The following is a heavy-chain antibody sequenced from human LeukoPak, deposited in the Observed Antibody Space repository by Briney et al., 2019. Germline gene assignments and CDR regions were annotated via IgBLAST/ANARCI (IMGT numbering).Heavy chain of an antibody. CDR2: INPNSGGT. CDR1: GYTFTGYY. D-gene: IGHD2-15*01. V-gene: IGHV1-2*02. CDR3: ARAPRYCSGGSCLIDY. Sequence: ASVKVSCKASGYTFTGYYMHWVRQAPGQGLEWMGWINPNSGGTNYAQKFQGRVTMTRDTSISTAYMELSRLRSDDTAVYYCARAPRYCSGGSCLIDYWGQGTLVTVSS. J-gene: IGHJ4*02.